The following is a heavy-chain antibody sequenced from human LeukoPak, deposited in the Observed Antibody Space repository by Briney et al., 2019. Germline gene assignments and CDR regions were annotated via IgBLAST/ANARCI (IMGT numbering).Heavy chain of an antibody. Sequence: ASVTVSCKASGYTFTSYDINWVRQATGQGLEWMGWMNPNSGNTGYAQKFQGRVTITRNTSISTAYMELSSLRSEDTAVYYCARGLRYCSSTSCPYYYYYYMDVWGKGTTVTVSS. D-gene: IGHD2-2*01. CDR2: MNPNSGNT. V-gene: IGHV1-8*03. CDR1: GYTFTSYD. CDR3: ARGLRYCSSTSCPYYYYYYMDV. J-gene: IGHJ6*03.